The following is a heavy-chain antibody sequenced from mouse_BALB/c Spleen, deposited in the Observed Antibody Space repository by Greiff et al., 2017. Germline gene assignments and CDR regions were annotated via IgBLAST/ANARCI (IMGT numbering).Heavy chain of an antibody. Sequence: DVKLQESGPGLVKPSQTVSLTCTVTGISITTGNYRWSWIRQFPGNKLEWIGYIYYSGTITYNPSLTSRTTITRDTSKNQFFLEMNSLTAEDTATYYCARDGDASYYGSSYYAMDYWGQGTSVTVSS. CDR3: ARDGDASYYGSSYYAMDY. CDR1: GISITTGNYR. J-gene: IGHJ4*01. CDR2: IYYSGTI. D-gene: IGHD1-1*01. V-gene: IGHV3-5*02.